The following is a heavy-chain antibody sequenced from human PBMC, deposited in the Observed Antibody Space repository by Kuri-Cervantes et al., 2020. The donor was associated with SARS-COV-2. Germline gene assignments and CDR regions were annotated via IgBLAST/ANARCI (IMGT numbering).Heavy chain of an antibody. CDR1: GGSISSGSYY. V-gene: IGHV4-61*02. Sequence: SCTVSGGSISSGSYYWSWIRQPAGKGPEWIGRIYTSGSTNYNPSLKSRVTISVDTSKNQFSLKLSSVTAADTAVYYCARDLAYDSSGYAFDYWGQGTLVTVSS. CDR3: ARDLAYDSSGYAFDY. CDR2: IYTSGST. D-gene: IGHD3-22*01. J-gene: IGHJ4*02.